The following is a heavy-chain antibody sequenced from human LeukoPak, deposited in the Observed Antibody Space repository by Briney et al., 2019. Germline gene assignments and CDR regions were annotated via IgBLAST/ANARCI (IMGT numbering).Heavy chain of an antibody. Sequence: PGGSLRLSCAASGFTFTSYGMHWVREAPGKGLEWVAFIRYDGSNKYYADSVKGRFTISRDNAKNSLYLQMNSLRAEDTAVYYCARESHSSRAYYYDSSGYYPDAFDIWGQGTMVTVSS. CDR2: IRYDGSNK. CDR3: ARESHSSRAYYYDSSGYYPDAFDI. V-gene: IGHV3-30*12. D-gene: IGHD3-22*01. J-gene: IGHJ3*02. CDR1: GFTFTSYG.